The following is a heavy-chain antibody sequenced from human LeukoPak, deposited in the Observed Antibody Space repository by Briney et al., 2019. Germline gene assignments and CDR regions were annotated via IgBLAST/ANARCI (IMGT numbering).Heavy chain of an antibody. CDR3: ARDSYYYDSSGYHGAFDI. D-gene: IGHD3-22*01. CDR2: IYYSGGT. V-gene: IGHV4-59*01. Sequence: SETLSLTCTVSGGSISSYYWSWIRQPPGKGLEWIGYIYYSGGTNYNPSLKSRVTISVDTSKNQFSLKLSSVTAADAAVYYCARDSYYYDSSGYHGAFDIWSQGTMVTVSS. CDR1: GGSISSYY. J-gene: IGHJ3*02.